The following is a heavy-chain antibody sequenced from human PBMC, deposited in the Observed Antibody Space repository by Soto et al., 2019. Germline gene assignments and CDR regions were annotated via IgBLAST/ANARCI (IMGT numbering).Heavy chain of an antibody. CDR2: IWYDGSNK. J-gene: IGHJ4*02. Sequence: GSLRLSCAASGFTFSSYGMHWVRQAPGKGLEWVAVIWYDGSNKYYADSVKGRFTISRDNSKNTLYLQMNSLRAEDTAVYYCARDLLPHRPLTVTIRYYFDYWGQGTLVTVSS. V-gene: IGHV3-33*01. CDR3: ARDLLPHRPLTVTIRYYFDY. D-gene: IGHD4-17*01. CDR1: GFTFSSYG.